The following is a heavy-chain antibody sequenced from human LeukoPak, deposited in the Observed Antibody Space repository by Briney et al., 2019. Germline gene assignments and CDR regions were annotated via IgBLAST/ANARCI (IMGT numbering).Heavy chain of an antibody. J-gene: IGHJ5*02. D-gene: IGHD1-14*01. CDR2: ISTSSGDT. Sequence: GASVKVSCKASGYTFTNSDITWARQAPGQGLEWMGRISTSSGDTNYAAKLQGRVTMTTDTSTSTVYMELGSLTFDDTAVYFCARDPYHRLGPPLDLWGQGTLVTVSS. V-gene: IGHV1-18*01. CDR1: GYTFTNSD. CDR3: ARDPYHRLGPPLDL.